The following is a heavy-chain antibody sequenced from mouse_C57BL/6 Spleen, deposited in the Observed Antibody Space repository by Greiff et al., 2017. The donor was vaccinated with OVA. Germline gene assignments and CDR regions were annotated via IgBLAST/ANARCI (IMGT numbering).Heavy chain of an antibody. D-gene: IGHD2-3*01. Sequence: VQLVESGPELVKPGASVKISCKASGYAFSSSWMNWVKQRPGKGLEWIGRIYPGDGDTNYNGKFKGKATLTADKSSSTAYMQLSSLTSEDSAVYFCARDYDGYYGGFYYYAMDYWGQGTSVTVSS. V-gene: IGHV1-82*01. CDR3: ARDYDGYYGGFYYYAMDY. CDR2: IYPGDGDT. CDR1: GYAFSSSW. J-gene: IGHJ4*01.